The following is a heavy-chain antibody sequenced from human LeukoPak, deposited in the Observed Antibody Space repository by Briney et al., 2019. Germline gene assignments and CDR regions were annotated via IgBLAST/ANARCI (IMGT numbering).Heavy chain of an antibody. CDR1: GYTFTDYY. J-gene: IGHJ4*02. Sequence: GASVKVSCKAYGYTFTDYYLHWVRRAPGQGLEWMGWINPNSGATSYAQKFQGRVTMTRDTSISTAYMELSRLRSDDTAVYYCARDLGVITNYWGQGTLVTVPS. D-gene: IGHD2-21*01. V-gene: IGHV1-2*02. CDR3: ARDLGVITNY. CDR2: INPNSGAT.